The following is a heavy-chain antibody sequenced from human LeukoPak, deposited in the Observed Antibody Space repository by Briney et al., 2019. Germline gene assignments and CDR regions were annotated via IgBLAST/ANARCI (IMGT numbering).Heavy chain of an antibody. Sequence: GGSLTLSCAASGFTFSYHWMTWVRQAPGKGLEWVANIKNDGAVKNYVDSVKGRFTIPRDNAKNSLYLQTNSLRAEDTAVYYCAKDSYSKGDFWGQGVLVTVSS. CDR2: IKNDGAVK. V-gene: IGHV3-7*01. J-gene: IGHJ4*02. CDR1: GFTFSYHW. CDR3: AKDSYSKGDF. D-gene: IGHD6-13*01.